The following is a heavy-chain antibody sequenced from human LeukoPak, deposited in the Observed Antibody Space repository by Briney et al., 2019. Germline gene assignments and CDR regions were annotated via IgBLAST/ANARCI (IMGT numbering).Heavy chain of an antibody. CDR3: ARNWDWGVVVPAAIDPYGMDV. Sequence: PGRSLRLSCAASGFTFSSYAMHWVRQAPGKGLEWVAVISYDGSNKYYADSVKGRFTISRDNSKNTLYLQMNSLRAEDTAVYYCARNWDWGVVVPAAIDPYGMDVWGQGTTVTVSS. D-gene: IGHD2-2*01. CDR2: ISYDGSNK. J-gene: IGHJ6*02. CDR1: GFTFSSYA. V-gene: IGHV3-30-3*01.